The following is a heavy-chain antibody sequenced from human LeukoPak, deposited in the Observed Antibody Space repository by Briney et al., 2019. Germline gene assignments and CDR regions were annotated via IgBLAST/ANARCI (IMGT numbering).Heavy chain of an antibody. V-gene: IGHV1-8*01. CDR1: GYTFTRYG. J-gene: IGHJ4*02. Sequence: ASVKVSCKTSGYTFTRYGVSWVRQAPGQGLEWMGWISPHNGNRDYAQKFQGRVTMTRSTSISTAYMELSSLRSEDTAVYYCASEYCSGGSCYAVDYWGRGTLVTVSS. D-gene: IGHD2-15*01. CDR2: ISPHNGNR. CDR3: ASEYCSGGSCYAVDY.